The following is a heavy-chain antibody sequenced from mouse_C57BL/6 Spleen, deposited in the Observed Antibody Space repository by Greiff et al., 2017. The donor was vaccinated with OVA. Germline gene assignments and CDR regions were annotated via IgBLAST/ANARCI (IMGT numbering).Heavy chain of an antibody. CDR1: GYAFSSSW. CDR2: IYPGDGDT. J-gene: IGHJ3*01. CDR3: ARPGYSNSFAY. Sequence: QVQLQQSGPELVKPGASVKISCKASGYAFSSSWMNWVKQRPGKGLEWIGRIYPGDGDTNYNGKFKGKATLTADKSSSTAYMQLSSLTSEDSAVYFCARPGYSNSFAYWGQGTLVTVSA. V-gene: IGHV1-82*01. D-gene: IGHD2-5*01.